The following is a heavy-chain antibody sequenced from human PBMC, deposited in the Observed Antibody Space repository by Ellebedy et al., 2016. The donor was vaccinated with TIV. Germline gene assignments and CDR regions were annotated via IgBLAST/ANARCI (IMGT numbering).Heavy chain of an antibody. V-gene: IGHV4-38-2*01. CDR2: TYYSGST. CDR1: GFTFSSYW. J-gene: IGHJ4*02. CDR3: ARLNLVRGVTGPHFDS. D-gene: IGHD3-10*01. Sequence: GSLRLSCAASGFTFSSYWMTWIRQPPGKGLEWIGSTYYSGSTSYNLSLKSRVTNSVDTSTNQVSLKLTSVTAADTAVYYCARLNLVRGVTGPHFDSWGQGTLVTVSA.